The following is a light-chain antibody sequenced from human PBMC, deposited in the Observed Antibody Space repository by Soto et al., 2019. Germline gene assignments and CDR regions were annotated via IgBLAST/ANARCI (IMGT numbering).Light chain of an antibody. V-gene: IGKV3-15*01. CDR3: QQCIDWPQFT. CDR2: GAS. Sequence: EIVMTQSPATLSVSPGDSVTLSCRASQSVSTFLAWYQHRPGQPPRLLIYGASTRATGVPARFSGSGSDTDFTRTISSLQSEDFAVYFCQQCIDWPQFTFGQGTRLGIK. J-gene: IGKJ5*01. CDR1: QSVSTF.